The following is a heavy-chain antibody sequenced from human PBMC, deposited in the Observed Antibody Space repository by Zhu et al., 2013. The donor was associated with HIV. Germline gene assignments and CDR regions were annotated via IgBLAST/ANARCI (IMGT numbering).Heavy chain of an antibody. V-gene: IGHV1-69*06. CDR1: GGTFSSYA. D-gene: IGHD3-3*01. CDR3: ARGGGGFLEWSYFDY. Sequence: QVQLVQSGAEVKKPGSSVKVSCKASGGTFSSYAISWVRQAPGQGLEWMGGIIPIFGTANYAQKFQGRVTMTTDTSTSTAYMELRSLRSDDTAVYYCARGGGGFLEWSYFDYWGQGTLVTVSS. CDR2: IIPIFGTA. J-gene: IGHJ4*02.